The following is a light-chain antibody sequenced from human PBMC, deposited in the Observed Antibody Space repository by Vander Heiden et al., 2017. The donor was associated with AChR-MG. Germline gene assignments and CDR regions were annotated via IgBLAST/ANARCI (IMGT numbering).Light chain of an antibody. J-gene: IGLJ2*01. CDR1: STDIGDYPY. CDR2: DVS. CDR3: TSYAVTNTVV. V-gene: IGLV2-14*03. Sequence: QSALTQPATVSGSPGQSITISCTGTSTDIGDYPYVSWFQHHPGEAPKLVIYDVSQRPTGVSNRFSGSKSGNTASLTISGLQVEDEAYYYCTSYAVTNTVVFGGGTKLTV.